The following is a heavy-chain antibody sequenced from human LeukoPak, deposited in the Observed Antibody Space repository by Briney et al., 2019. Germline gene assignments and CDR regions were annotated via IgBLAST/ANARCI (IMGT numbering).Heavy chain of an antibody. CDR1: GFTFSSFS. J-gene: IGHJ4*02. CDR2: ISSRSTYI. Sequence: GGSVRLSCAASGFTFSSFSMNWVRQAPGKGLEWVSSISSRSTYIYYADSVTGRFTISRDNAKNSLYLQMNSLRAEDTAVYYCARVPSDIVVVEPATPDFWGQGTLVTVSS. CDR3: ARVPSDIVVVEPATPDF. D-gene: IGHD2-15*01. V-gene: IGHV3-21*01.